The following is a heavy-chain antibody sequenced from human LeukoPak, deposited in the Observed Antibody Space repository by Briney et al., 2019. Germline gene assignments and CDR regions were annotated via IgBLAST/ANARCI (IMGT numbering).Heavy chain of an antibody. CDR3: ARVGRVMAFDF. V-gene: IGHV3-23*01. CDR1: GITLSNYG. Sequence: GRTLSLSCAVSGITLSNYGMSWVSQAPGRGLEWVAGISGSGGRTNYADSVKGRFTIHRDNPKNRLYLQIDSLKVEATAMYDCARVGRVMAFDFWGQGILVTVSS. D-gene: IGHD5-24*01. J-gene: IGHJ4*02. CDR2: ISGSGGRT.